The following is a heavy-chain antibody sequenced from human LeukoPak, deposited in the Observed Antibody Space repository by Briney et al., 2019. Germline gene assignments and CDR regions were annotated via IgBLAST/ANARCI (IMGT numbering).Heavy chain of an antibody. CDR1: GFTFSDYW. J-gene: IGHJ4*02. V-gene: IGHV3-7*01. D-gene: IGHD3-16*02. CDR2: IKQDGSEK. Sequence: GGSLRLSCAASGFTFSDYWMSWVRQAPGKGLEWVANIKQDGSEKYYMGSVKGRFTISRDNAKNSLYLQMNRLRAEDTGVYHCARDGVITFGGVIVADYWGQGTLVTVSS. CDR3: ARDGVITFGGVIVADY.